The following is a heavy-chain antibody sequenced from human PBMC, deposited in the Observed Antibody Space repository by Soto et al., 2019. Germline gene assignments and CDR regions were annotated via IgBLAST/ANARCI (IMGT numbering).Heavy chain of an antibody. J-gene: IGHJ6*02. CDR3: ARQGDYYYYGMDV. V-gene: IGHV4-59*08. CDR2: IYYSGST. CDR1: GGSISSYY. Sequence: QVQLQESGPGLVKPSETLSLTCTVSGGSISSYYWSWIRQPPGKGLEWIGYIYYSGSTNYNPSLKSRVPISADTSKNQFSLELSSVTAADTAVYYCARQGDYYYYGMDVWGQGTTVTVSS.